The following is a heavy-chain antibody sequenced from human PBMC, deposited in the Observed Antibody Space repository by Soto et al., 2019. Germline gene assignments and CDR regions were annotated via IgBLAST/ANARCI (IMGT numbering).Heavy chain of an antibody. J-gene: IGHJ5*02. V-gene: IGHV1-18*01. Sequence: QVQLVQSGAEVKKPGASVKVSCKASGYTFTSYGISWVRQAPGQGLEWMGWISAYNGNTNYAQKLQGRVTMTTDTXTTXAYMELRSLRSDDTAVYYCARARANSGSYFVWFDPWGQGTLVTVSS. CDR2: ISAYNGNT. D-gene: IGHD1-26*01. CDR1: GYTFTSYG. CDR3: ARARANSGSYFVWFDP.